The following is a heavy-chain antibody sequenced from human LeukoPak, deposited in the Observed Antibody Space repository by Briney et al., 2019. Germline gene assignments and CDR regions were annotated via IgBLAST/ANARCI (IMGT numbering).Heavy chain of an antibody. CDR2: ISWDSGSQ. Sequence: GRSLRLSCVGSGFSLDDYAMHWVRQVPGKGLEWVSSISWDSGSQAYADSVKGRFTISRDNAKNSLYLQMNSLRPEDTAFYYCIKDMGFDLLKDAFHIWGQGTLVTVS. CDR3: IKDMGFDLLKDAFHI. D-gene: IGHD3-9*01. J-gene: IGHJ3*02. V-gene: IGHV3-9*01. CDR1: GFSLDDYA.